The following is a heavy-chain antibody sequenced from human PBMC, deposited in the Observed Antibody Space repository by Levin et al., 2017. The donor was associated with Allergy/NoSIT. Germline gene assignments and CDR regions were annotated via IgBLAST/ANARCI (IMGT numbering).Heavy chain of an antibody. CDR3: ARDREGSSRWDREIDP. Sequence: GGSLRLSCAASGFTFSNYNMNWVRQAPGKGLEWVSYISRSSSTIYYADSVKGRFTISRENAKNSLYLQMNSLRDEDTAVYYCARDREGSSRWDREIDPWGQGTLVTVSS. V-gene: IGHV3-48*02. CDR2: ISRSSSTI. J-gene: IGHJ5*02. D-gene: IGHD6-13*01. CDR1: GFTFSNYN.